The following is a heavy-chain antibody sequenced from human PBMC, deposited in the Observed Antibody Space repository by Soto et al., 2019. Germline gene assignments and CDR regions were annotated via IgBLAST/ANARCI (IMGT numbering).Heavy chain of an antibody. D-gene: IGHD6-13*01. CDR1: GGTFSSYA. CDR3: ARSRIAAAGYSPDYYGMDV. J-gene: IGHJ6*02. V-gene: IGHV1-69*13. Sequence: ASVKVSCKASGGTFSSYAISWVRQAPGQGLEWMGGIIPIFGTANYAQKFQGRVTITADESTSTAYMELSSLRSEDTAVYYCARSRIAAAGYSPDYYGMDVWGQGTTVTVSS. CDR2: IIPIFGTA.